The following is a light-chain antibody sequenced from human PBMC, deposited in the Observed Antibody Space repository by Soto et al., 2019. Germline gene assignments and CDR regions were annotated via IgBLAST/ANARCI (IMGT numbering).Light chain of an antibody. V-gene: IGLV2-23*01. CDR3: CSYAAGSAPYV. J-gene: IGLJ1*01. CDR1: SSDVGTYNL. CDR2: EGS. Sequence: QSVLTQPASVSGSPGQSITISCTGTSSDVGTYNLVSWYQQHPGKAPKLMLYEGSKRPSGVSNRFSGSNSGNTASLTISGLQAEDEADYSCCSYAAGSAPYVFGTGTKVTVL.